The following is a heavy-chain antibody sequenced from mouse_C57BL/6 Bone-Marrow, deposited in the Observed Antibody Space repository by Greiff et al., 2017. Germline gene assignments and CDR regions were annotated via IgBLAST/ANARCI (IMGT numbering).Heavy chain of an antibody. CDR3: ARGVTVVGRYFDV. D-gene: IGHD1-1*01. CDR2: IYPRSGNT. V-gene: IGHV1-81*01. Sequence: QVQLQQSGAELARPGASVKLSCKASGYTFTSYGISWVKQRTGQGLEWIGEIYPRSGNTYYNEKFKGKATLTADKSSSTAYMELRSLTSEDSAVYFCARGVTVVGRYFDVWGTGTTVTVSS. J-gene: IGHJ1*03. CDR1: GYTFTSYG.